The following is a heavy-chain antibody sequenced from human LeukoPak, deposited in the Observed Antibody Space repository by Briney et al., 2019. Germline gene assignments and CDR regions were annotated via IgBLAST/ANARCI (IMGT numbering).Heavy chain of an antibody. CDR1: GFTFSSYS. Sequence: GGSLRLSCAASGFTFSSYSMNWVRQAPGKGLECVSSISSSSSYIYYADSVKGRFTISRDNAKNSLYLQMNSLRAEDTAVYYCASSTDSRGLDYWGQGTLVTVSS. CDR2: ISSSSSYI. CDR3: ASSTDSRGLDY. D-gene: IGHD6-19*01. J-gene: IGHJ4*02. V-gene: IGHV3-21*01.